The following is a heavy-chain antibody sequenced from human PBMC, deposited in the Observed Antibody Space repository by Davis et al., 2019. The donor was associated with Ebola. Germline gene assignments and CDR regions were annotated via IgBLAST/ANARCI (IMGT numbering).Heavy chain of an antibody. V-gene: IGHV3-74*01. J-gene: IGHJ4*02. CDR1: GFTFSSYW. Sequence: GESLKISCAASGFTFSSYWMHWVRQAPGKGLMWVSHINGDGSSTNYADSVKGRFTISRDNAKSTLYLQMNSLRAEDTAVYYCARDGDYWGQGTLVTVSS. CDR2: INGDGSST. CDR3: ARDGDY.